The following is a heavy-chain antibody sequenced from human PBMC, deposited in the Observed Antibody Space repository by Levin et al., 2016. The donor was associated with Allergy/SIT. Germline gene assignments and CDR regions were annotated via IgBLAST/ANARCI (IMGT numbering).Heavy chain of an antibody. CDR2: MSGSGDAT. V-gene: IGHV3-23*01. Sequence: GESLKISCAASGFTFSSYAMSWVRQAPGKGLEWVSGMSGSGDATYYADSVKGRFTISRDNSKNTLYLQMNSLRVEDTAVYYCARDETGWGMDVWGQGTTVTVSS. D-gene: IGHD6-19*01. CDR1: GFTFSSYA. CDR3: ARDETGWGMDV. J-gene: IGHJ6*02.